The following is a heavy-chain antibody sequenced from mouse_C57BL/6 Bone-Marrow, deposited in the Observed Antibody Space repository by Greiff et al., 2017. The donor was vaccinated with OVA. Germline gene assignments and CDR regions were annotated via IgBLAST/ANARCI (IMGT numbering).Heavy chain of an antibody. CDR3: ARSPFITTVVATDYAMDY. J-gene: IGHJ4*01. Sequence: VQLQQSGPELVKPGASVKISCKASGYAFSSSWMNWVKQRPGKGLEWIGRIYPGDGDTNYNGKFKGKATLTADKSSSTAYMQLSSLTSEDSAVYFCARSPFITTVVATDYAMDYWGQGTSVTVSS. CDR1: GYAFSSSW. CDR2: IYPGDGDT. V-gene: IGHV1-82*01. D-gene: IGHD1-1*01.